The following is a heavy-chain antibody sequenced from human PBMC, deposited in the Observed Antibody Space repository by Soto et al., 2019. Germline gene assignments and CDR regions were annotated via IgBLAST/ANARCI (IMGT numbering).Heavy chain of an antibody. CDR2: INSDGSST. CDR1: GFTFSSYW. D-gene: IGHD5-18*01. CDR3: ARDGVDTAMVPEDYYYGMDV. V-gene: IGHV3-74*01. Sequence: EVQLVESGGGLVQPGGSLRLSCAASGFTFSSYWMHWVRQAPGKGLVWVSRINSDGSSTSYADSVKGRFTISRDNAKNTLYLQMNSLRAEDTAVYYCARDGVDTAMVPEDYYYGMDVWGQGTTVTVSS. J-gene: IGHJ6*02.